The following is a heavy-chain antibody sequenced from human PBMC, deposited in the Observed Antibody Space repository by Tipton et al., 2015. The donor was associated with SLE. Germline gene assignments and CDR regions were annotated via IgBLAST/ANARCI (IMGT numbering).Heavy chain of an antibody. J-gene: IGHJ4*02. CDR2: IYYSGST. D-gene: IGHD3-22*01. CDR3: AAGYYYDSSGTYTGGYYFDY. V-gene: IGHV4-31*03. Sequence: TLSLTCTVSGGSISSGGYYWSWIRQHPGKGLEWIGYIYYSGSTYYNPSLKSRVTISVDTSKNQFSLKLSSVTAADTAVYYCAAGYYYDSSGTYTGGYYFDYWGQGTLVTVSS. CDR1: GGSISSGGYY.